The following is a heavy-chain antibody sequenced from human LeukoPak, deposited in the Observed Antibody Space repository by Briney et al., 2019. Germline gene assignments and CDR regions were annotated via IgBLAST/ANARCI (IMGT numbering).Heavy chain of an antibody. J-gene: IGHJ4*02. CDR1: GYTFTSYG. CDR2: ISAYNGNT. V-gene: IGHV1-18*01. Sequence: GASVKVSCKASGYTFTSYGISWVRQAPGQGLEWMGWISAYNGNTNYAQKLQGRVTMTRNTSISTAYMELSSLRSEDTAVYYCARARRIYYYDSSGYSLGYWGQGTLVTVSS. D-gene: IGHD3-22*01. CDR3: ARARRIYYYDSSGYSLGY.